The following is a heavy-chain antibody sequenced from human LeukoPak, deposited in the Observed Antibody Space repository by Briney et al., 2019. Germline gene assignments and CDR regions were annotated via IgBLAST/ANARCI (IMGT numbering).Heavy chain of an antibody. CDR3: GKVRGYDILTGYYSRYFDY. CDR2: ISGSGGST. V-gene: IGHV3-23*01. D-gene: IGHD3-9*01. Sequence: GGSLRLSCAASGFTFSSYAMSWVRQAPGKGLEWVSAISGSGGSTYYADSVKGRFTISRDNSKNTLYLQMNSLIAEDTAVYYCGKVRGYDILTGYYSRYFDYWGQGTLVTVSS. CDR1: GFTFSSYA. J-gene: IGHJ4*02.